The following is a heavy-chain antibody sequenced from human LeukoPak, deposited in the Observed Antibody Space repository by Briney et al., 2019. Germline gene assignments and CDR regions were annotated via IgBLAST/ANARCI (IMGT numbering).Heavy chain of an antibody. CDR3: ARSAYPGNSVIED. D-gene: IGHD4-23*01. V-gene: IGHV3-74*01. CDR1: GITFSSYW. Sequence: PGGSLRLSCAGSGITFSSYWMHWVRQAPGKGLVWVSRINSDGRSTNYADSVKGRFTISRDNAKNTLYLQMNSLRAEDTAVYYCARSAYPGNSVIEDWGRGTLVTVSP. CDR2: INSDGRST. J-gene: IGHJ4*02.